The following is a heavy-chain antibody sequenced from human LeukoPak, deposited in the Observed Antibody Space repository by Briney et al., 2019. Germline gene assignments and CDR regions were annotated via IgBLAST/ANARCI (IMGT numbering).Heavy chain of an antibody. J-gene: IGHJ3*01. CDR1: GYSFTSYW. V-gene: IGHV5-51*01. CDR3: AKSNSGSFATHAFDF. D-gene: IGHD1-26*01. CDR2: IYPGDSDT. Sequence: GESLKISCKGSGYSFTSYWIGWVRQMPGKGLEWMGIIYPGDSDTRYSPSFQGQVTISADKSINTAYLQWSSLRASDSAMYYCAKSNSGSFATHAFDFWGQGTMLTVSS.